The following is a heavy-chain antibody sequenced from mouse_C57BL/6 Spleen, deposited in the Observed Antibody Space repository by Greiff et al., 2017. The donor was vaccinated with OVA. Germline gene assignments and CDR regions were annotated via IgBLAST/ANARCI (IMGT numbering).Heavy chain of an antibody. Sequence: EVMLVESGGGLVKPGGSLKLSCAASGFTFSDYGMHWVRQAPEKGLEWVAYISSGSSTIYYADTVKGRFTISRDNAKNTLFLQMTSLRSEDTAMYYCARSTTVVAFDVWGTGTAVTVSS. V-gene: IGHV5-17*01. CDR2: ISSGSSTI. D-gene: IGHD1-1*01. CDR3: ARSTTVVAFDV. J-gene: IGHJ1*03. CDR1: GFTFSDYG.